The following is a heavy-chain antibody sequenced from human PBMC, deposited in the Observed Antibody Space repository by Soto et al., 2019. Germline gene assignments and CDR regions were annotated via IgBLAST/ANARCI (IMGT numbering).Heavy chain of an antibody. V-gene: IGHV4-59*01. D-gene: IGHD6-13*01. CDR2: IYYSGST. J-gene: IGHJ5*02. Sequence: SETLSLTCTVSNGSIGSYYWTWIRQPPGKGLEWIGHIYYSGSTNYNPSLKSRLTLSLDTSKNQFSLKLTSVTAADTAVYYCARVGRLITAAGLLDAWGQGTLVTVSS. CDR3: ARVGRLITAAGLLDA. CDR1: NGSIGSYY.